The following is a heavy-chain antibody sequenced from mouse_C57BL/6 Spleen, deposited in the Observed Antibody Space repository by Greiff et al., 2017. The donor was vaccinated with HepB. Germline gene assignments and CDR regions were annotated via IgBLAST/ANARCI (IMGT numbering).Heavy chain of an antibody. CDR1: GYTFTSYW. V-gene: IGHV1-69*01. Sequence: QVQLKQPGAELVMPGASVKLSCKASGYTFTSYWMHWVKQRPGQGLEWIGEIDPSDSYTNYNQKFKGKSTLTVDKSSSTAYMQLSSLTSEDSAVYYCARYGTHYAMDYWGQGTSVTVSS. J-gene: IGHJ4*01. D-gene: IGHD2-1*01. CDR3: ARYGTHYAMDY. CDR2: IDPSDSYT.